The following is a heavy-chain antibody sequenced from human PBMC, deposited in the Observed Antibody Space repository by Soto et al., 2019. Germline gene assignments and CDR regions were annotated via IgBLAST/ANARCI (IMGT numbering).Heavy chain of an antibody. Sequence: QVQLVQSGAEVKKPGSSVKVSCKASGATFSSYTISWVEQAPGQGLEWMGRIIPILGIANYAQKFQGRVTITADKATSTAYMELSSMRPEDTAVYYCAGQLDAFEIWGQGTMVTVSS. D-gene: IGHD2-2*01. CDR3: AGQLDAFEI. CDR2: IIPILGIA. J-gene: IGHJ3*02. V-gene: IGHV1-69*02. CDR1: GATFSSYT.